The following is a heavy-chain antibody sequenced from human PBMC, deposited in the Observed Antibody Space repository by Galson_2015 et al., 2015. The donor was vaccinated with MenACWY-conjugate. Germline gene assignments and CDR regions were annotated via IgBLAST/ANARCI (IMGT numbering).Heavy chain of an antibody. CDR1: GDSISSKSYS. D-gene: IGHD1-1*01. Sequence: SETLSLTCTVSGDSISSKSYSWGWVRQPPGQGLKWIGTSYSSGNTHYNPSLKSRVTISVDTSENQFSLKLTSVTTADTAVYYCSRVRGTTGTDSWGQGTLVSVSS. CDR2: SYSSGNT. CDR3: SRVRGTTGTDS. V-gene: IGHV4-39*07. J-gene: IGHJ4*02.